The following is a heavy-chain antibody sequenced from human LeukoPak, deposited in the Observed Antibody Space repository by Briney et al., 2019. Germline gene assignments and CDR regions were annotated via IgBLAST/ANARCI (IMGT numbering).Heavy chain of an antibody. V-gene: IGHV3-30*18. Sequence: SGGSLRLSCAASGFTFSSFGMHWVRQAPGKGLEWVAVISYDGSNKYYADSVKGRFTISRDNSKNTLYLQMNSLRAEDTAVYYCAKGLSTILGIYWGQGTLVTVSS. CDR3: AKGLSTILGIY. CDR1: GFTFSSFG. D-gene: IGHD5/OR15-5a*01. CDR2: ISYDGSNK. J-gene: IGHJ4*02.